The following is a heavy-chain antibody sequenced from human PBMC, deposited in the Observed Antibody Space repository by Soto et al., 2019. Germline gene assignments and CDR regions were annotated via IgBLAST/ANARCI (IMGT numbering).Heavy chain of an antibody. Sequence: PXGSLRLSCAASAFSFTKACMSWVRQAPGKGLEWVGRIKRRSDGGTTDYAAPVKGRFTVSSDEPKNTLYLQMNSLKVEDTAVYYCAEDSNATWDVGMDVWGQGTMVTVSS. D-gene: IGHD1-26*01. CDR1: AFSFTKAC. CDR3: AEDSNATWDVGMDV. V-gene: IGHV3-15*01. CDR2: IKRRSDGGTT. J-gene: IGHJ6*01.